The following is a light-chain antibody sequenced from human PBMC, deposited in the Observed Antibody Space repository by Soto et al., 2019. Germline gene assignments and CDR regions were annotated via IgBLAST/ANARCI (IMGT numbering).Light chain of an antibody. CDR2: LAS. Sequence: DSQMTQAPSTLSATAGDRVTITCRASQSISSWLAWYQQKPGKAPKLLIYLASSLQSGVPSRFSGSGSGTDFTFTISRLQPEDIATYYCQQYENLPTFGQGTRLEIK. J-gene: IGKJ5*01. V-gene: IGKV1-5*01. CDR3: QQYENLPT. CDR1: QSISSW.